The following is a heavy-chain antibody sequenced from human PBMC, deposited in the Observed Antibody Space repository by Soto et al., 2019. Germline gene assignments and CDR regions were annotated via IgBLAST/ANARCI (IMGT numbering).Heavy chain of an antibody. J-gene: IGHJ4*02. CDR3: AREGYTSSSIHSFLDS. V-gene: IGHV1-69*10. CDR1: GGTFSSYG. CDR2: IIPFLGTA. Sequence: SVKVSCKASGGTFSSYGISWVRQAPGQGLEWMGRIIPFLGTANYAQNFQDRLTVTADTSTNTAFMELSSLRSDDTAVYYCAREGYTSSSIHSFLDSWGQGTLVTVSS. D-gene: IGHD6-6*01.